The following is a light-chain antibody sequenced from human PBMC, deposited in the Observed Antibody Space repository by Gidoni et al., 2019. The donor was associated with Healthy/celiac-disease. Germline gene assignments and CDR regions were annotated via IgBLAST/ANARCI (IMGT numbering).Light chain of an antibody. CDR1: QGISNY. Sequence: DIQMTQSPSSLSASVGDRVTITCRASQGISNYLAWYQQKPGKVPKLLIYAASTLQSGVPSRFSGSGSGTDFTLTISSLQPEDVATYYCQKYNSAPPGVTFGPXTKVDIK. J-gene: IGKJ3*01. CDR3: QKYNSAPPGVT. CDR2: AAS. V-gene: IGKV1-27*01.